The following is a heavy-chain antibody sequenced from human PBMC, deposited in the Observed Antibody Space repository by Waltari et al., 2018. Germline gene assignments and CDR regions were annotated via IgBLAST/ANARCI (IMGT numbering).Heavy chain of an antibody. J-gene: IGHJ3*02. Sequence: QVQLQESGPGLVKPSETLSLTCAVSGYSISSGYYWGWIRQPPGKGLEWIGSIYHSGSTYYNPSLKSRVTISVDMSKNQFSLKLSSVTAADTAVYYCAKYGDYSDAFDIWGQGTMVTVSS. V-gene: IGHV4-38-2*01. CDR2: IYHSGST. CDR3: AKYGDYSDAFDI. CDR1: GYSISSGYY. D-gene: IGHD4-17*01.